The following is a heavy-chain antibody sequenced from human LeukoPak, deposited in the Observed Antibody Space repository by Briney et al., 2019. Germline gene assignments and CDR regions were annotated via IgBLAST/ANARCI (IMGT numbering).Heavy chain of an antibody. V-gene: IGHV4-4*07. CDR3: ARTIQVVPAAIFGLWFDP. D-gene: IGHD2-2*02. CDR2: IYTSGST. J-gene: IGHJ5*02. Sequence: PSETLSLTCTVSGGSLSSYYWSWLRQPAGQGLEWIGRIYTSGSTNYNPSLKSRVTMSVDTSKNQFSLKLSSVTAADTAVYYCARTIQVVPAAIFGLWFDPWGQGTLVTVSS. CDR1: GGSLSSYY.